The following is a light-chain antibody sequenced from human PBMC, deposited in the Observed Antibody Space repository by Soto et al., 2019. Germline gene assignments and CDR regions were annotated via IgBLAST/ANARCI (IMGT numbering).Light chain of an antibody. J-gene: IGKJ4*01. CDR1: QSVPSTY. CDR3: QQYGNSPLT. V-gene: IGKV3D-20*01. Sequence: EIVLTQSPATLSLSPGDRATLSCGASQSVPSTYLAWYQQKPGLAPRLLISDISNRATGIPDRFSGSGSGTDFTLTIRRLEPEDFAVYYCQQYGNSPLTFGGGTKVEIK. CDR2: DIS.